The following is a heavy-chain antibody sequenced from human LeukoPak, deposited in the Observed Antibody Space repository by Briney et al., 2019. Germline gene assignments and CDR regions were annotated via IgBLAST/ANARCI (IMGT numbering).Heavy chain of an antibody. CDR2: YNDDGST. Sequence: YNGRVIQMPAKNGEGLSGKYNDDGSTNYNPSVKSRVTISVDTSKNQFSLKLSSVTDADTAVYYCARGLGLVVPAAMMQVAFDIWGQGTMVTVSS. CDR3: ARGLGLVVPAAMMQVAFDI. CDR1: YN. V-gene: IGHV4-34*01. J-gene: IGHJ3*02. D-gene: IGHD2-2*01.